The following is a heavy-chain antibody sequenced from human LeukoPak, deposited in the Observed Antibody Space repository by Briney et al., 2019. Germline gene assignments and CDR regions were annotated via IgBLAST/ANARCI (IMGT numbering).Heavy chain of an antibody. V-gene: IGHV4-59*11. D-gene: IGHD2-2*01. CDR1: GESISSHY. CDR3: AKFVVVPGPMEYYYYYMDV. J-gene: IGHJ6*03. Sequence: SETLSLTCNVSGESISSHYWSWTRHSPGKGLEWIGYISNSGTTKFNPSLKSRVTISRDTSKNKISLRLSSVTVADTAVFFCAKFVVVPGPMEYYYYYMDVWGRGTTVIVSS. CDR2: ISNSGTT.